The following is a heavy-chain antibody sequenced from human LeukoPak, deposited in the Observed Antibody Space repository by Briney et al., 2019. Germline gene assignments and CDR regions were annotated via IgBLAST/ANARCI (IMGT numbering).Heavy chain of an antibody. CDR1: GGSISNSSYY. J-gene: IGHJ4*02. Sequence: PSETLSLTCTVSGGSISNSSYYWGWIRQPPGKGLEWIGRIYDSGNNYHNSSLTERLSISVHTYTSQFSLKLRSVPPAGTAVYFCASGHYDFWSGYLSGSAIDYWGQGTPGTVSS. V-gene: IGHV4-39*07. D-gene: IGHD3-3*01. CDR2: IYDSGNN. CDR3: ASGHYDFWSGYLSGSAIDY.